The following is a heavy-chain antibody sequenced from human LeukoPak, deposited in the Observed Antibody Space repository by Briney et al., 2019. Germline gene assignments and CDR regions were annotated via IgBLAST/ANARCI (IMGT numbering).Heavy chain of an antibody. V-gene: IGHV1-46*01. Sequence: GSVKVSCKASGYTFTGYYMHGVRQAPGQGLEWMGIINPSGGSTSYAQKFQGRVTMTRDTSTSTVYMELSSLRSEDTAVYYCARDLHTVYDILIYWGQGTLVTVSS. D-gene: IGHD3-9*01. CDR2: INPSGGST. CDR3: ARDLHTVYDILIY. CDR1: GYTFTGYY. J-gene: IGHJ4*02.